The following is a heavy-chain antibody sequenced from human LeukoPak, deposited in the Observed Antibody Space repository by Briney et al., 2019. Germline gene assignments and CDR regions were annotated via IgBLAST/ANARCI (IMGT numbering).Heavy chain of an antibody. D-gene: IGHD1-26*01. CDR3: AKGSRGSGSYYFDY. V-gene: IGHV3-23*01. CDR2: IIGITGDA. J-gene: IGHJ4*02. CDR1: GFTFATND. Sequence: PGGSLRLSCVASGFTFATNDMSWVRQAPGKGLEWISVIIGITGDAYYADSVKGRFTMSRDTSRNMLYLQMNGLRVEDTAFYYCAKGSRGSGSYYFDYWGQGTLVTVSS.